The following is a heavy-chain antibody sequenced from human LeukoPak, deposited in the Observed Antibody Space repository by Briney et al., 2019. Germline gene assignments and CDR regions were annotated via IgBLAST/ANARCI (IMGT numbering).Heavy chain of an antibody. CDR3: YFDWLLYTGDY. V-gene: IGHV4-39*07. D-gene: IGHD3-9*01. CDR1: GGSISSSSYY. CDR2: IYYSGST. Sequence: SETLSLTCTVSGGSISSSSYYWGWIRQPPGKGLEWIGSIYYSGSTYYNPSLKSRVTISVDTSKNQFSLKLSSVTAADTAVYYCYFDWLLYTGDYWGQGTLVTVSS. J-gene: IGHJ4*02.